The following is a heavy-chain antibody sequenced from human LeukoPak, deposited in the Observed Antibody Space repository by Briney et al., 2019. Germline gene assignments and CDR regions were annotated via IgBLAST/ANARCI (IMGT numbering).Heavy chain of an antibody. V-gene: IGHV1-69*13. CDR1: GYTFTGYY. D-gene: IGHD3-22*01. CDR3: ARDPGDSSGP. CDR2: IIPIFGTA. J-gene: IGHJ5*02. Sequence: SVKVSCKASGYTFTGYYMHWVRQAPGQGFEWMGGIIPIFGTANYAQKFQGRVTITADESTSTAYMELSSLRSEDTAVYYCARDPGDSSGPWGQGTLVTVSS.